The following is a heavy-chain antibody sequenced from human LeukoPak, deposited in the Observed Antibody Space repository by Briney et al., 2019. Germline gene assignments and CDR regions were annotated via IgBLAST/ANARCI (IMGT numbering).Heavy chain of an antibody. CDR3: ARGAGQLELLDY. CDR1: GYTFTSYT. V-gene: IGHV1-18*01. Sequence: ASVKVSCKPSGYTFTSYTISWVRQAPGQRLEWVGWISAYNGNTRYAEELQGRITMTTHTSRTTAYMELRSLTSDDTAIYYCARGAGQLELLDYWGQGTLVTVSS. CDR2: ISAYNGNT. D-gene: IGHD1-1*01. J-gene: IGHJ4*02.